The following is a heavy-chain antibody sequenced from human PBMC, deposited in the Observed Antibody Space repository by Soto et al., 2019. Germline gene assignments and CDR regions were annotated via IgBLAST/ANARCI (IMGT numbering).Heavy chain of an antibody. CDR2: ISYDGSNK. D-gene: IGHD5-12*01. J-gene: IGHJ4*02. CDR3: AKDRRWLQSSDY. CDR1: GFTFSYYG. V-gene: IGHV3-30*18. Sequence: QVQLVESGGGVVQPGRSLRLSCAASGFTFSYYGMHWVRQAPGKGLEWVAVISYDGSNKYYADSVKGRFTISRDNSKNTLYLQMNSLSAEDTAVFYCAKDRRWLQSSDYWGKGTLVTVSS.